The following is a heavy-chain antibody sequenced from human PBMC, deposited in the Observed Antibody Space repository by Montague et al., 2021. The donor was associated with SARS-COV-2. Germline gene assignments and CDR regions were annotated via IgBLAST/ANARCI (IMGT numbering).Heavy chain of an antibody. Sequence: SETLSLTCTVSGGSISSSCYYWGWIRQPPGQELEWIGNINYSSNYYSTPYLQSRVTISIDTSKNHFSLKLSSVTAADTAVYCCARVPDSGTYYSGDYWGQGTLVTVSS. CDR3: ARVPDSGTYYSGDY. CDR2: INYSSNY. CDR1: GGSISSSCYY. J-gene: IGHJ4*02. V-gene: IGHV4-39*07. D-gene: IGHD1-26*01.